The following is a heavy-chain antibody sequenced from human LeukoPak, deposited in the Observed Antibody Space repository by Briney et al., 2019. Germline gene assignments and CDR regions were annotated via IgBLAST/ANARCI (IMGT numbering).Heavy chain of an antibody. Sequence: GRSLRLSCAASGFTFSSYEMNWVRQAPGKGLEWVSYISSSGSTIYYADSVKGRFTISRDNAKNSLYLQMNSLRAEDTAVYYCASLGQDYDILTGHPADYWGQGTLVTVSS. CDR2: ISSSGSTI. V-gene: IGHV3-48*03. D-gene: IGHD3-9*01. J-gene: IGHJ4*02. CDR1: GFTFSSYE. CDR3: ASLGQDYDILTGHPADY.